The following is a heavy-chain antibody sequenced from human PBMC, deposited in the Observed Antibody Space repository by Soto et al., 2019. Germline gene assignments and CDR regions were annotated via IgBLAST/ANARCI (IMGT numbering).Heavy chain of an antibody. J-gene: IGHJ4*02. D-gene: IGHD6-13*01. V-gene: IGHV3-23*01. CDR3: ARRGPGTYFDY. CDR1: GFTFSSQT. Sequence: GGSLRLSCAASGFTFSSQTMSWVRQAPGKGLEWVSAISGSGANTVYAESVRGRSTISRDNSKNTLYLQMNSLRAEDTAVYYCARRGPGTYFDYWGQGTLVTVSS. CDR2: ISGSGANT.